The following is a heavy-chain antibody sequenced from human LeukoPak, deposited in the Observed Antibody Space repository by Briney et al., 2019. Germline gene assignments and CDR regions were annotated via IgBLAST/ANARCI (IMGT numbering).Heavy chain of an antibody. CDR3: YCGGDCYHFDY. CDR1: GFSFTNFA. D-gene: IGHD2-21*02. J-gene: IGHJ4*02. CDR2: VSYDGSNK. V-gene: IGHV3-30*04. Sequence: PGGSLRLSCAASGFSFTNFAMHWVRQTPSKGLEWVAVVSYDGSNKYYADSVKGRFTISRDNSKNTLYLQMNSLRAEDTAVYYCYCGGDCYHFDYWGQGNLVTVSS.